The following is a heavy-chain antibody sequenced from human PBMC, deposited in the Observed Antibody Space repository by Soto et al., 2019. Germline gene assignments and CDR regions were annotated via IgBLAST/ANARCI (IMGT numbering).Heavy chain of an antibody. V-gene: IGHV1-18*01. D-gene: IGHD6-19*01. CDR2: ISANNGNT. CDR3: ARGSGWARFDY. CDR1: GYTFTSYD. Sequence: ASVKVSCKASGYTFTSYDINWVRQATGQGLEWMGWISANNGNTNYAQKLQGRVTMTRDTSTSTAYMELRSLRSDDTAVYYCARGSGWARFDYWGQGTLVTVSS. J-gene: IGHJ4*02.